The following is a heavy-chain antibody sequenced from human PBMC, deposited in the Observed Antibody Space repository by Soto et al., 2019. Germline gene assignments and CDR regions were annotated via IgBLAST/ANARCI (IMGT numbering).Heavy chain of an antibody. CDR2: ISSSSSTI. J-gene: IGHJ6*03. Sequence: GGSLRLSCAASGFTFSSYSMNWVRQAPGKGLEWVSYISSSSSTIYYADSVKGRFTISRDNAKNSLYLQMNSLRAEDTAVYYCARPVVLRFLESMEDYYYYMDVWGKGTTVTVSS. CDR1: GFTFSSYS. CDR3: ARPVVLRFLESMEDYYYYMDV. D-gene: IGHD3-3*01. V-gene: IGHV3-48*01.